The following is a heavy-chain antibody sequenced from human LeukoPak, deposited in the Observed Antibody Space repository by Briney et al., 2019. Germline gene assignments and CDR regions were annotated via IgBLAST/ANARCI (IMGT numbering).Heavy chain of an antibody. CDR3: AKRGVVIRGLLVIGYHQQAYHYHF. CDR2: ISERGGST. D-gene: IGHD3-10*01. V-gene: IGHV3-23*01. Sequence: PGGSLRLSCVVSGISLSNYAMTWVRQAPGKGLEWVSYISERGGSTTYADSVKGRFTISRDSSLNTLYLQMNNLRAEDTAVYFCAKRGVVIRGLLVIGYHQQAYHYHFWGQGVLVRVSS. J-gene: IGHJ4*02. CDR1: GISLSNYA.